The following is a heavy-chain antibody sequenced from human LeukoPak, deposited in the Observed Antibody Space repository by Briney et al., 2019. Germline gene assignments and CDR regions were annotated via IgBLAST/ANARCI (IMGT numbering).Heavy chain of an antibody. CDR1: GYTFTSYD. CDR3: ARVAELPYYYYGMDV. J-gene: IGHJ6*02. V-gene: IGHV1-8*01. D-gene: IGHD1-26*01. CDR2: MNPNSGNT. Sequence: ASVKVSCKASGYTFTSYDINWVRQATGQGLEWMGWMNPNSGNTGYAQKFQGRVTMTRNTSISTAYMELSSLRSEDTAVYCCARVAELPYYYYGMDVWGQGTTVTVSS.